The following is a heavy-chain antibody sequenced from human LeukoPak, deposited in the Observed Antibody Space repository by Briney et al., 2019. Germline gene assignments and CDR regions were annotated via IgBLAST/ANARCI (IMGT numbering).Heavy chain of an antibody. CDR3: ARRSGAAGGYFQH. CDR2: IYYTGNT. D-gene: IGHD6-13*01. Sequence: SETLSLTCSASGDSITGYYWGWIRQPPGKGLEWIGNIYYTGNTNYNPSLKSRVTISVDTSKNQFSLKLSSVTAADTAVYYCARRSGAAGGYFQHWGQGTLVTVSS. J-gene: IGHJ1*01. CDR1: GDSITGYY. V-gene: IGHV4-59*12.